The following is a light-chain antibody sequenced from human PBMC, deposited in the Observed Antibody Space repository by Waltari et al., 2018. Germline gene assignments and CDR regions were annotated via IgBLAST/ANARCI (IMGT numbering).Light chain of an antibody. CDR3: ATWDDSLNAAV. CDR1: SSNIGSNP. V-gene: IGLV1-44*01. CDR2: STK. Sequence: QSVLTQPPSASGTPGLRVPISCSGSSSNIGSNPVNWYQQLPGTAPKPLIYSTKPPHSGVPDRFSGSKSGTSASLAISGLQSEDEADYYCATWDDSLNAAVFGGGTQLSVL. J-gene: IGLJ7*01.